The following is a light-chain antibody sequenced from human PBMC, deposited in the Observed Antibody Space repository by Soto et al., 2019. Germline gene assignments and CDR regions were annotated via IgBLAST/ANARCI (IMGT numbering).Light chain of an antibody. Sequence: QSVLTQPASVSGSPGQSITISCTGSSSDVGRYNIVSWYQQHPGKAPKLMIYEGSQRPSGVSDRFSGSKSGNTASLTISGLQADDEADYYCGSYGGSNNWVFGGGTKLTVL. CDR3: GSYGGSNNWV. V-gene: IGLV2-23*01. CDR2: EGS. J-gene: IGLJ3*02. CDR1: SSDVGRYNI.